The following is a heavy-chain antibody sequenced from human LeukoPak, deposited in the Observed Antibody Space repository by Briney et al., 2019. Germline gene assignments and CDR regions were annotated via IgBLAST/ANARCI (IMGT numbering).Heavy chain of an antibody. D-gene: IGHD4-17*01. V-gene: IGHV3-66*01. CDR1: GFTVSSNY. CDR3: ARSTYKVDDYGDVDAFDI. J-gene: IGHJ3*02. CDR2: IYSGGST. Sequence: GGSLRLSCAASGFTVSSNYMSWVRQAPGKGLEWVSVIYSGGSTYYADSVKGRFTISRDNSKNTLYLQMNSLRAEDTAVYYCARSTYKVDDYGDVDAFDIWGQGTMVTVSS.